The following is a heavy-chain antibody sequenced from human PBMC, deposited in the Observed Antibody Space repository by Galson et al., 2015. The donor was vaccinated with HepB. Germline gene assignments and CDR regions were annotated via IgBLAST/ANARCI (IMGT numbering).Heavy chain of an antibody. CDR3: ARTPYDDSSGYHFDI. V-gene: IGHV4-59*08. J-gene: IGHJ3*02. D-gene: IGHD3-22*01. Sequence: ETLSLTCTVSGGSISSYYWSWIRQPPGKGLEWIGYIYYSGSTNYNPSLKSRVTISVDTSKNKFSLKLSSVTAADTAVYYCARTPYDDSSGYHFDIWGQGTMVTVSS. CDR2: IYYSGST. CDR1: GGSISSYY.